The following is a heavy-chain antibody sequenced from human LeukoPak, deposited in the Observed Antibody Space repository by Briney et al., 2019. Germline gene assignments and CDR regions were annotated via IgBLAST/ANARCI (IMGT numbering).Heavy chain of an antibody. CDR3: ARGPYPDY. CDR2: INSGYSNK. D-gene: IGHD2-21*01. V-gene: IGHV3-21*01. J-gene: IGHJ4*02. CDR1: GFTFNSYS. Sequence: GSLRLSCAASGFTFNSYSMNCGRQAPGKGLEWVSSINSGYSNKYYADSVKGRFTISRDNAKNLLYLQMNSLRAEDTAVYYCARGPYPDYWGQGTLVTVSS.